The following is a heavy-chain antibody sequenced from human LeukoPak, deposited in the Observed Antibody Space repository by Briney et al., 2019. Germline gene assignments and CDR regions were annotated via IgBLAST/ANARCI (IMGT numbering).Heavy chain of an antibody. CDR2: IYTSGSP. V-gene: IGHV4-4*07. D-gene: IGHD4-11*01. Sequence: SETLSLTCTVSGGSISSYYWSWIRQPAGKGLEYIGRIYTSGSPHYNPSLKSRVTMSVDTSKNQFSLKLISVTAADTAVYYCAREGSYSNYPSVDAFDIWGQGTVVTVSS. CDR3: AREGSYSNYPSVDAFDI. CDR1: GGSISSYY. J-gene: IGHJ3*02.